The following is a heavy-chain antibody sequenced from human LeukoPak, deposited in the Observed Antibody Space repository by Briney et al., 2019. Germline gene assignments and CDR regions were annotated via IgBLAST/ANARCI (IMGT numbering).Heavy chain of an antibody. J-gene: IGHJ5*02. V-gene: IGHV3-48*04. Sequence: GGSLRLSCAASGFTFSSYSMNWVRQAPGKGLEWVSYISSSSSTIYYADSVKGRFTISRDNAKNSLYLQMNSLRAEDTAVYYCARDGGCSGGSCYPWGQGTLVTVSS. CDR2: ISSSSSTI. CDR3: ARDGGCSGGSCYP. D-gene: IGHD2-15*01. CDR1: GFTFSSYS.